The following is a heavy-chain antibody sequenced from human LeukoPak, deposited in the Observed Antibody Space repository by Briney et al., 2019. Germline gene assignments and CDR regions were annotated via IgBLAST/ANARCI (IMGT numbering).Heavy chain of an antibody. J-gene: IGHJ4*02. D-gene: IGHD4-23*01. CDR3: ARSLGGNPDY. Sequence: PGGSVRPSCVLSGFTVSSSYMAWVRQAPGKGLEWVSVIYSGSNTYYADSVKGRFTISRDNSENTVYLQMNSLRAEDTAVYYCARSLGGNPDYWGQGTLVTVSS. CDR1: GFTVSSSY. V-gene: IGHV3-53*01. CDR2: IYSGSNT.